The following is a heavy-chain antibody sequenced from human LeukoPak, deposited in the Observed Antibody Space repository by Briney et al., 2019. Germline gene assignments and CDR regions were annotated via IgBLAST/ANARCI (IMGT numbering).Heavy chain of an antibody. CDR3: ARGAGIALGGSGRENDGNWFDR. CDR1: AFTFSRYE. V-gene: IGHV3-33*01. Sequence: GGFLRLSCPAPAFTFSRYEMHWVRQAPGKGPEWVAVIWYDGSNQDYADSVKGRFTITRDNSKDTLCLQMNSLGAEDTAVYYSARGAGIALGGSGRENDGNWFDRWGQGALVTV. J-gene: IGHJ5*02. CDR2: IWYDGSNQ. D-gene: IGHD6-19*01.